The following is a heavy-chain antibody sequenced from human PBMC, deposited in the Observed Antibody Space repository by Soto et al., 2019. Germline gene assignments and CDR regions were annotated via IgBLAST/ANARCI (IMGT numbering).Heavy chain of an antibody. V-gene: IGHV3-23*01. J-gene: IGHJ6*03. CDR3: ANDLRPSLNFFYYMDV. CDR1: GFTFGSYA. Sequence: VQLLESGGGLVQPGGSLRLSCVVSGFTFGSYAMSWVRQAPEKGPEWVAILGGNGFTTYYAESVKGRFTISGDKSKSTLFLQMNSLRADDTGLYYCANDLRPSLNFFYYMDVWGRGTSVTVSS. D-gene: IGHD2-2*01. CDR2: LGGNGFTT.